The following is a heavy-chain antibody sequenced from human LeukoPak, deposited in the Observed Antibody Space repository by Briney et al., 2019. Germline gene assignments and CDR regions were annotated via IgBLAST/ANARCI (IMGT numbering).Heavy chain of an antibody. CDR3: ARVYSGYDQQPNDY. CDR2: ISVYNGNT. V-gene: IGHV1-18*01. Sequence: GASVKVSSKASGYTFTSYGISWVRQAPGQGLEWMGWISVYNGNTNYAQKLQGRVTMTTDTSTSTAYMELRSLRSDDTAVYYCARVYSGYDQQPNDYWGQGTLVTVSS. J-gene: IGHJ4*02. CDR1: GYTFTSYG. D-gene: IGHD5-12*01.